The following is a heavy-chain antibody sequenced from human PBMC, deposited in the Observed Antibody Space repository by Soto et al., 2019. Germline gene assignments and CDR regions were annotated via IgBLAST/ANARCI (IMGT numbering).Heavy chain of an antibody. CDR2: IYYSGST. D-gene: IGHD4-17*01. V-gene: IGHV4-61*01. J-gene: IGHJ4*02. CDR1: GGSVSSGSYY. CDR3: ARDTYSGDYLEYDYYFDY. Sequence: QVQLQESGPGLVKPSETLSLTCTVSGGSVSSGSYYWSWIRQPPGKGLEWIGYIYYSGSTNYNPSLKSRVTISVDMSKIQFSLKLSSVTAADTAVYYCARDTYSGDYLEYDYYFDYWGQGTLVTVSS.